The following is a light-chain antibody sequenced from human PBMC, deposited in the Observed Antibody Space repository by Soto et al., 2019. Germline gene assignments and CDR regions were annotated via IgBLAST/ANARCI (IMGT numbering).Light chain of an antibody. CDR1: SSDVGGYNF. CDR3: CSYGGSYTYV. J-gene: IGLJ1*01. Sequence: ALTQPRSVSGSPGQSVTISCTGTSSDVGGYNFVSWYQQHPGKAPKVMIYDVSKRPSGVPDRFSGSKPVNTTSLSLSVVQDEDEAHYYCCSYGGSYTYVFGTGTKVTIL. V-gene: IGLV2-11*01. CDR2: DVS.